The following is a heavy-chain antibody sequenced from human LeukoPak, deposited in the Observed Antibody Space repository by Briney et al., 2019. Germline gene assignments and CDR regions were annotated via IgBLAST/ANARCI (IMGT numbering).Heavy chain of an antibody. CDR1: GGSISSGSYY. CDR3: ARAGRTMLTAAGTLSWFDP. D-gene: IGHD6-13*01. CDR2: IYTSGST. J-gene: IGHJ5*02. V-gene: IGHV4-61*02. Sequence: PSETLSLTCTVSGGSISSGSYYWRWIRQPAGTGLEWIGRIYTSGSTNYNPSLKSRVTISVDTSKNQFSLKLSSVTAADTAVYYCARAGRTMLTAAGTLSWFDPWGQGTLVTVSS.